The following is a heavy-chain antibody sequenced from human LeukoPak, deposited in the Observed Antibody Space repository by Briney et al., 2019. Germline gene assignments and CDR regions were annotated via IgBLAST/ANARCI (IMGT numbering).Heavy chain of an antibody. CDR1: GFTFSSYS. D-gene: IGHD3-22*01. CDR2: ISSSSSTI. CDR3: ARDYYDSSGYYPDWFDP. Sequence: PGGSLRLSCAASGFTFSSYSMNWVRQAPGKGLEWVSYISSSSSTIYYADSVKGRFTISRDNAKNSLYLQMNSLRAEDTAVYYCARDYYDSSGYYPDWFDPWGQGTLVTVSS. J-gene: IGHJ5*02. V-gene: IGHV3-48*04.